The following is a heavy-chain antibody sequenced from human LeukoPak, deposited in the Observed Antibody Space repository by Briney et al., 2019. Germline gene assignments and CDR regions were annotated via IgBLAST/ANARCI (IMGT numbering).Heavy chain of an antibody. V-gene: IGHV1-69*01. J-gene: IGHJ5*02. D-gene: IGHD3-10*01. CDR3: ARGSITMVRGVMAWFDP. CDR2: IIPIFGTA. CDR1: GGTFSSYA. Sequence: PVKVSCKASGGTFSSYAISWVRQAPGQGLEWMGGIIPIFGTANYAQKFQGRVTITADESTSTAYMELSSLRSEDTAVYYCARGSITMVRGVMAWFDPWGQGTLVTVSS.